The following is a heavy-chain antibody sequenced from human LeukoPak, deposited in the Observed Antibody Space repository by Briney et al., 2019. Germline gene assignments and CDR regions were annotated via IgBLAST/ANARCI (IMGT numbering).Heavy chain of an antibody. CDR2: ISSSSSYI. Sequence: GGSLRLSCAASGFTFTTYFMNWVRQAPGKGLEWVSSISSSSSYIYYADSVKGRFTISRDNAKNSLYLQVNSPRAEDTAVYSCARDDYGGLDYWGQGTLVTVSS. CDR1: GFTFTTYF. D-gene: IGHD4/OR15-4a*01. V-gene: IGHV3-21*01. CDR3: ARDDYGGLDY. J-gene: IGHJ4*02.